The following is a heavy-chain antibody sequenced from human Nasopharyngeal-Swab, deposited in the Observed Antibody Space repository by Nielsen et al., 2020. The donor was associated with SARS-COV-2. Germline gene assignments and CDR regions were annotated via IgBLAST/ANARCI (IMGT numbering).Heavy chain of an antibody. Sequence: GESLKISCAASGFTFSSYWMHWVRQAPGKGLVWVSRINSDGSSTSYADSVKGRFTISRDNAKNSLYLQMNSLRAEDTAVYYCARDPYYYGSGSSGYWGQGTLVTVSS. D-gene: IGHD3-10*01. CDR2: INSDGSST. V-gene: IGHV3-74*01. CDR1: GFTFSSYW. CDR3: ARDPYYYGSGSSGY. J-gene: IGHJ4*02.